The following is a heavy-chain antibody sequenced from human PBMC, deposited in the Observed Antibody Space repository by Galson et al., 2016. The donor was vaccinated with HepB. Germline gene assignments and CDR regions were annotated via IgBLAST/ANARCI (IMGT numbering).Heavy chain of an antibody. V-gene: IGHV3-21*01. J-gene: IGHJ6*02. D-gene: IGHD6-13*01. CDR2: ISSSSDYI. Sequence: SLRLSCAASAFTFSRYSMSWVRQAPGKGLEWLSSISSSSDYIHYADSVKGRFTISRDNAKNSLYLHLRSLSPEDTAVYYCARLWSSAPGSVYDYYGMDVWGQGTTVTVSS. CDR1: AFTFSRYS. CDR3: ARLWSSAPGSVYDYYGMDV.